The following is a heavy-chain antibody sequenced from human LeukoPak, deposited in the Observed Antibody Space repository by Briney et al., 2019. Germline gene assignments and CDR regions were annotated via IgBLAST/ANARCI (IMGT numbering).Heavy chain of an antibody. CDR3: ARRPYDSSGYYRPTLGWFDP. V-gene: IGHV5-51*01. D-gene: IGHD3-22*01. CDR2: IYPGDSDT. CDR1: GYSFTSYW. Sequence: GESLKISCKGSGYSFTSYWIGWVRQMPGKGLEWMGIIYPGDSDTKYSPSFQGQVTISADKSISTAYLQWSSLKASDTAMYYCARRPYDSSGYYRPTLGWFDPWGQGTLVTVSS. J-gene: IGHJ5*02.